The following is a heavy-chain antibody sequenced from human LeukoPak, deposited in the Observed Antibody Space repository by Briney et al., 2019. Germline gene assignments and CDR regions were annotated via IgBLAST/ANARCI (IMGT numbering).Heavy chain of an antibody. CDR2: INPSGGST. J-gene: IGHJ4*02. CDR1: GYTFTNYY. CDR3: AVPYYDKTKLDY. Sequence: ASVKVSCKASGYTFTNYYMHWVRQAPGQGLEWMGIINPSGGSTTYAQKFQGRVTMTRDTSTSTVYMELSSLRSEDTAVYYCAVPYYDKTKLDYWGQGTLVTVSS. V-gene: IGHV1-46*01. D-gene: IGHD3-22*01.